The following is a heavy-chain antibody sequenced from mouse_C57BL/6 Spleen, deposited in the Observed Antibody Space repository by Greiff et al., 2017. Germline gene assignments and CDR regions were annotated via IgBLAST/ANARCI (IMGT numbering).Heavy chain of an antibody. J-gene: IGHJ3*01. Sequence: EVKLVESGGGLVKPGGSLKLSCAASGFTFSDYGMHWVRPAPEKGLEWVAYISSGSSTISYADTVKGRFTISRDNAKNTLFLQMTSLRSEDTAMYYCAQLPPASYWGQGTLVTVSA. CDR2: ISSGSSTI. CDR1: GFTFSDYG. CDR3: AQLPPASY. D-gene: IGHD1-1*01. V-gene: IGHV5-17*01.